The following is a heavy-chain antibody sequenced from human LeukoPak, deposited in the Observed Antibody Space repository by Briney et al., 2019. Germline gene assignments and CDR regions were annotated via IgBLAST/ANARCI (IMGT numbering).Heavy chain of an antibody. CDR3: ARDDFGEFYYYYYYMDV. V-gene: IGHV3-7*01. Sequence: GSLRLSCAASGFTFSSYWMSWVRQAPGKGLEWVANIKQDGSEKYYVDSVKGRFTISRDNAKNSLYLQMNSLRAEDTAVYYCARDDFGEFYYYYYYMDVWGKGTTVTVSS. J-gene: IGHJ6*03. CDR2: IKQDGSEK. CDR1: GFTFSSYW. D-gene: IGHD3-16*01.